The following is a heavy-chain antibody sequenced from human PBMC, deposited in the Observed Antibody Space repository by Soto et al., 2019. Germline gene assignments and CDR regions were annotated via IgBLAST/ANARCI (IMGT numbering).Heavy chain of an antibody. CDR2: IYYSGST. CDR1: GGSISSGDYY. V-gene: IGHV4-61*08. J-gene: IGHJ4*02. D-gene: IGHD1-26*01. CDR3: ARVYSGSYSDY. Sequence: SETLSLTCTVSGGSISSGDYYWSWIRQPPGKGLEWIGYIYYSGSTNYNPSLKSRVTISVDTSKNQFSLKLISVTAADTAVYYCARVYSGSYSDYWGQGTLVTVSS.